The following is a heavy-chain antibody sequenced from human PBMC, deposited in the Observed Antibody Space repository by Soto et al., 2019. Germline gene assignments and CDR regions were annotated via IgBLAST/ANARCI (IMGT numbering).Heavy chain of an antibody. Sequence: EVQLVESGGGLVQPGGSLRLSCVASGFSFSNYSMNWVRQVPGRGLEWVSYISTTGSLIYYADSVKGRFTVSRDNAKNSLSLQMNSLRAEDTAEYYCARVKPAASSMDVWVKGTTVAVSS. CDR3: ARVKPAASSMDV. V-gene: IGHV3-48*01. CDR1: GFSFSNYS. D-gene: IGHD2-2*01. CDR2: ISTTGSLI. J-gene: IGHJ6*04.